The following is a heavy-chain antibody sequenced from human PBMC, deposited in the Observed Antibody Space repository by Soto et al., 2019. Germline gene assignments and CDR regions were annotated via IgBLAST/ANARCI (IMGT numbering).Heavy chain of an antibody. CDR2: ISAYNDKT. Sequence: ASVKVSCKASGYTFTSYGISWVRQAPGQGLEWMGWISAYNDKTTYAQKFQGRVTMTRDTSTSTVYMELSSLRSEDTAVYYCARAYYDILTGYYTLDYWGQGTLVTVSS. J-gene: IGHJ4*02. D-gene: IGHD3-9*01. V-gene: IGHV1-18*01. CDR1: GYTFTSYG. CDR3: ARAYYDILTGYYTLDY.